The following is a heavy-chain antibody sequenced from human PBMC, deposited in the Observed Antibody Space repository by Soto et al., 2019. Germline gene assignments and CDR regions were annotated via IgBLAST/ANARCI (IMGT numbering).Heavy chain of an antibody. CDR2: INHSGST. J-gene: IGHJ4*02. D-gene: IGHD5-12*01. CDR1: GGSFSVYY. V-gene: IGHV4-34*01. CDR3: QYRYRRVSYHDY. Sequence: SETLSLTCAVYGGSFSVYYWNWIRQSPGKGLEWIGEINHSGSTKYKPSLKSRVTISADMSKNQFSLKLSSVTAADTAVYYCQYRYRRVSYHDYLGQGTLVTVSS.